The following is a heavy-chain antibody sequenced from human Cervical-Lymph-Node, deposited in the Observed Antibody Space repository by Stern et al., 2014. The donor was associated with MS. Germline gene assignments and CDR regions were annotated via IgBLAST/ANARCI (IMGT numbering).Heavy chain of an antibody. CDR1: GFAFSTYG. V-gene: IGHV3-30*03. D-gene: IGHD6-19*01. Sequence: VPLVASGGGVVQPGRSLRLSCSPSGFAFSTYGMHWVRQAPGKGLEWVALISFDGAKTYYAYSVKGRVTISRDNPKNTLYLQMKSLRGEDTAVYYCARGSDWYPLDYWGQGTLVTVSS. CDR3: ARGSDWYPLDY. J-gene: IGHJ4*02. CDR2: ISFDGAKT.